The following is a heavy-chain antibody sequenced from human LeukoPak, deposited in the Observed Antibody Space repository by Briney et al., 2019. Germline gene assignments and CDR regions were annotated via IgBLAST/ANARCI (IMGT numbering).Heavy chain of an antibody. CDR2: IYSGGST. CDR3: AKDRRGRYYGSYYYGMDV. Sequence: PGGSLRLSCAASGFTVSSNYMSWVRQAPGKGLEWVSVIYSGGSTYYADSVKGRFTISRDNSKNTLYLQMNSLRAEDTAVYYCAKDRRGRYYGSYYYGMDVWGQGTTVTVSS. V-gene: IGHV3-66*01. D-gene: IGHD3-10*01. J-gene: IGHJ6*02. CDR1: GFTVSSNY.